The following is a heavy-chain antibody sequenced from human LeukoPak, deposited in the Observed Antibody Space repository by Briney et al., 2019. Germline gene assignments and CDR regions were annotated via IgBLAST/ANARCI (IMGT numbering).Heavy chain of an antibody. V-gene: IGHV4-30-4*01. Sequence: SQTLSLTCSVSGGSISSGDYYWSWIRQPPGKGLEWIGYIYYTGSTYYNPSLKSRVTISIDTSKNQFSLKLSSVTAADTAVYYCARDRIEIRNWKAFDFWGQGTMVTVSS. CDR3: ARDRIEIRNWKAFDF. CDR1: GGSISSGDYY. CDR2: IYYTGST. J-gene: IGHJ3*01. D-gene: IGHD5-24*01.